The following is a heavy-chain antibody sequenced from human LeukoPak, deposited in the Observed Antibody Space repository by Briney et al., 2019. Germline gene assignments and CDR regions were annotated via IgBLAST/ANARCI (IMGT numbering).Heavy chain of an antibody. CDR3: VKDKGGSYYPAYFDY. J-gene: IGHJ4*02. CDR2: IWYDGNNK. D-gene: IGHD1-26*01. V-gene: IGHV3-33*06. Sequence: QSGGSLRLSCAASGFTFSNYGMHWVRQAPGRGLEWMTTIWYDGNNKYYVDSVKGRFSISRDNSKNTLYLQMNSLRAEDTAVYYCVKDKGGSYYPAYFDYWGQGTLVTVSS. CDR1: GFTFSNYG.